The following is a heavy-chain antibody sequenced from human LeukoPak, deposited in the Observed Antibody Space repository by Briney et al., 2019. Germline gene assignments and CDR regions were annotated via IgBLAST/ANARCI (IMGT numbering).Heavy chain of an antibody. V-gene: IGHV3-30*02. Sequence: GGSLRLSCTASGFTFSSCGMHWVRQAPGKGLEWVAFIRYDGSNKYYADSVKGRFTISRDSSKNTLYLQMSSLRAEDTAVYYCARDPSPVLRRNYFDYWGQGTLVTVSS. CDR1: GFTFSSCG. CDR3: ARDPSPVLRRNYFDY. J-gene: IGHJ4*02. D-gene: IGHD2-8*01. CDR2: IRYDGSNK.